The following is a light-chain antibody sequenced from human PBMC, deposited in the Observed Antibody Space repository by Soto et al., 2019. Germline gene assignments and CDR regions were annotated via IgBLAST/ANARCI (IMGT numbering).Light chain of an antibody. V-gene: IGLV2-23*02. Sequence: QSALTQPASVSGSPGQSITISCTGTSSDIGNYNLVSWYQQNPAKAPKLLIYEVTKRPSGVSNRFSGSKSGHTASLIISGLQAEDEADYFCCSYAGTSSYVFGTGTKVTVL. CDR1: SSDIGNYNL. J-gene: IGLJ1*01. CDR2: EVT. CDR3: CSYAGTSSYV.